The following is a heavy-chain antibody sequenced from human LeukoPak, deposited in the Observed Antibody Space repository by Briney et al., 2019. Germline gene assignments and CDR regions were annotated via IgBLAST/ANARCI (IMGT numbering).Heavy chain of an antibody. CDR1: GYTFTAYF. CDR2: INTNTGDT. J-gene: IGHJ5*02. Sequence: ATVKVSCKASGYTFTAYFIHWVRQAPGQGFEWMGWINTNTGDTSCAPRFQDRVTMTRDTSITTAYMDLTWLTSDDTALYYCARGGWIETGGGPKPGFDPWGQGTLVTVSS. V-gene: IGHV1-2*02. CDR3: ARGGWIETGGGPKPGFDP. D-gene: IGHD2-8*02.